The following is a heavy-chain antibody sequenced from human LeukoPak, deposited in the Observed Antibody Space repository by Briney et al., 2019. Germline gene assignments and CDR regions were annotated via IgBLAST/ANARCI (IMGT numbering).Heavy chain of an antibody. V-gene: IGHV4-34*01. J-gene: IGHJ4*02. CDR2: INHSGST. D-gene: IGHD7-27*01. CDR1: GGSFSGYY. Sequence: SETLSLTCAVYGGSFSGYYWSWIRQPPGKGLEWIGEINHSGSTNYNPSLKSRVTISVDTSKNQFSLKLSSVTAADTAVHYCARGNWASFDYWGQGTLVTVSS. CDR3: ARGNWASFDY.